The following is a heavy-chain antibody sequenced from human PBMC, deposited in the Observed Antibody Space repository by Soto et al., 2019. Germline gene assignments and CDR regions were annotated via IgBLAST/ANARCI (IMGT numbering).Heavy chain of an antibody. Sequence: QVQLQESGPGLVKPSQTLSLTCTVSGGSISSGGYYWSWIRQHPGKGLEWIGYIYYSGSTYYNPSLKSRVTISVYTSKNQFSRKLSSVTAADTAVYYCARGRYYDGTRFDPWGQGTLVTVSS. V-gene: IGHV4-31*03. J-gene: IGHJ5*02. CDR3: ARGRYYDGTRFDP. CDR2: IYYSGST. D-gene: IGHD3-22*01. CDR1: GGSISSGGYY.